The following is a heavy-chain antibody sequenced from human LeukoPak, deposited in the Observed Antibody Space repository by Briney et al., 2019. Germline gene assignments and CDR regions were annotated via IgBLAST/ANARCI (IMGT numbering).Heavy chain of an antibody. J-gene: IGHJ4*02. V-gene: IGHV4-59*01. Sequence: SETLSLTCTVSGGSISSYYWSWLRQPPGKGLEWIGYIYYSGSTNYNPSLKSRVTISVDTSKNQFSLKLSSVTAADTAVYYCARSGLPTVAAKFDYWGQGTLVTVSS. CDR1: GGSISSYY. CDR2: IYYSGST. CDR3: ARSGLPTVAAKFDY. D-gene: IGHD2-15*01.